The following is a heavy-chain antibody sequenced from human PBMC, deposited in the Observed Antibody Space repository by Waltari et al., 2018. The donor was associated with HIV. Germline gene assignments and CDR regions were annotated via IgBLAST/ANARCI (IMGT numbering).Heavy chain of an antibody. CDR1: GFTVSGHH. J-gene: IGHJ4*02. CDR2: ISANGTII. V-gene: IGHV3-48*01. CDR3: TRGGARFFYVGGGDF. D-gene: IGHD3-3*01. Sequence: EVQLVESGGGAVQPGGSLRLSCAGSGFTVSGHHMNWARQVPGKGLEWISFISANGTIIHYADSVKGRFTISRDNGKNLLYLQMNSLRVEDSALYYCTRGGARFFYVGGGDFWGQGALVSVSS.